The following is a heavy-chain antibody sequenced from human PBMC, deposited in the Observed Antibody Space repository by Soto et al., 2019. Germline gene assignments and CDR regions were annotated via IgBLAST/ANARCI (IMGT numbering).Heavy chain of an antibody. CDR2: INSDGSVT. D-gene: IGHD3-10*01. CDR1: GFTFSSYW. V-gene: IGHV3-74*01. CDR3: ARQAMVGVGAFDN. Sequence: EVQLVESGGGLVQPGGSLRLSCAASGFTFSSYWMHWVRQAPGKGLVWVARINSDGSVTSYADSVKGRFTISRDNAKNTLYLQMNSLRAEDTAVYYCARQAMVGVGAFDNWGQGTLVTVSS. J-gene: IGHJ3*02.